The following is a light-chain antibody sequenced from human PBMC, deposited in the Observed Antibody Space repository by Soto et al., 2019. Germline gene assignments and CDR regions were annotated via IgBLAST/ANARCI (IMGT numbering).Light chain of an antibody. CDR1: NIGSNS. Sequence: SYALTQPPSVSVAPGQTARITCGGDNIGSNSVNWYQQKPGQAPVLVVYEDSDRPSGIPERFSGSNSGNTATLTISRVEAGDEADYYCQVWDSISDHYVFGTGTKVTVL. CDR2: EDS. V-gene: IGLV3-21*02. J-gene: IGLJ1*01. CDR3: QVWDSISDHYV.